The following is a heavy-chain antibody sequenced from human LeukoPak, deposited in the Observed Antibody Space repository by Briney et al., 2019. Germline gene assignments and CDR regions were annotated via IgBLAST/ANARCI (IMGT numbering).Heavy chain of an antibody. CDR2: IYYSGST. CDR3: ARGYYDILTGKGYFDY. V-gene: IGHV4-59*08. CDR1: GGSISNYY. J-gene: IGHJ4*02. Sequence: TSETLSLTCTVSGGSISNYYWSWIRQPPGKGLEWIGYIYYSGSTNYNPSLKSRVTISVDTSENQFSLKLRSVTAADTAGYYCARGYYDILTGKGYFDYWGQGTLVTVSS. D-gene: IGHD3-9*01.